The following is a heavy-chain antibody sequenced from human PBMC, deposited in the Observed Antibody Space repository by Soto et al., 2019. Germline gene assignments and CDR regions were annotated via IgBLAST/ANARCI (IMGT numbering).Heavy chain of an antibody. CDR3: ARDPRYSSGWYSYFDL. Sequence: GGSLRLSCAASGFTFNNYNMNWVRQAPGKGLEWVSSFSSSSGHIYYADSVKGRFTISRDNAKNSLFLQMNSLRAEDTAVYYCARDPRYSSGWYSYFDLCGLCTLVLLSS. D-gene: IGHD6-19*01. CDR1: GFTFNNYN. CDR2: FSSSSGHI. V-gene: IGHV3-21*01. J-gene: IGHJ2*01.